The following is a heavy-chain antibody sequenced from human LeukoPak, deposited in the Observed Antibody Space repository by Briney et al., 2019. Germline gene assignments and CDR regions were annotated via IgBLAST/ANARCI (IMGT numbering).Heavy chain of an antibody. V-gene: IGHV1-69*04. CDR2: IIPILGIA. Sequence: ASVKVSCKASGGTFSSYAISWVRQAPGQGLEWMGRIIPILGIANYAQKFQGRVTITADKSTSTAYMELSSLRSEDTVVYYCARELRNWFDPWGQGTLVTVSS. CDR3: ARELRNWFDP. CDR1: GGTFSSYA. J-gene: IGHJ5*02. D-gene: IGHD4-17*01.